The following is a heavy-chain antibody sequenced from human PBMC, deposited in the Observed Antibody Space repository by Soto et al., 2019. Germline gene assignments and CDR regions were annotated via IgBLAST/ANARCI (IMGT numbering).Heavy chain of an antibody. CDR1: GGSISSGGYS. J-gene: IGHJ5*02. CDR3: ARVPGP. Sequence: PSETLSLTCAFSGGSISSGGYSWSWIRQPPGKGLEWIGYIYHSGSTYSNPSLKSRVTISVDRSKNQFSLKLSSVTAADTAVYYCARVPGPWGQGTLVTVSS. V-gene: IGHV4-30-2*01. CDR2: IYHSGST.